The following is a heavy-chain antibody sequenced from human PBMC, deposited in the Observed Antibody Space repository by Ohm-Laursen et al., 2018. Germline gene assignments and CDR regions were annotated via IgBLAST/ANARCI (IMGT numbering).Heavy chain of an antibody. CDR3: ARRATASFYWYFDL. CDR2: IYPCDSDT. D-gene: IGHD5-12*01. Sequence: RASLLISSKGSGYRFTSYWLGWVRQMPGKGLEWMGIIYPCDSDTRYSPSFQGQVTISAAKSISTAYLQWRSLKASDTAMYYCARRATASFYWYFDLWGRGTLVTVSS. J-gene: IGHJ2*01. CDR1: GYRFTSYW. V-gene: IGHV5-51*01.